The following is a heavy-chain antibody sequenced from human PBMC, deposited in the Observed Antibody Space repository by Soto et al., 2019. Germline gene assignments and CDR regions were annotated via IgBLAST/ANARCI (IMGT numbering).Heavy chain of an antibody. J-gene: IGHJ5*02. CDR3: ARVPDR. V-gene: IGHV4-59*12. CDR2: IYHSGST. Sequence: SETLSLTCTVSGGSICSYYWSWIRQPPGKGLEWIGEIYHSGSTNYNPSLKSRVTISVDKSKNQFSLKLSSVTAADTAVYYCARVPDRWGQGTLVTVSS. CDR1: GGSICSYY. D-gene: IGHD2-2*01.